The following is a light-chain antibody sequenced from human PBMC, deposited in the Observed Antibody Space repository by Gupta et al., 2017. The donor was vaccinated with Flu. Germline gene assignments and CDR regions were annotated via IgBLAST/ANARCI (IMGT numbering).Light chain of an antibody. CDR2: ATS. J-gene: IGKJ1*01. Sequence: DIQMTQSPSSLSASVGDRVTINCRATEDISNYLAWYQQKPGKVPKLLIYATSTLQSGVPSRFSGSGSGTDFHLFISSLQPEDVATYYCQKYDSAPWMFGQGTKVEIK. CDR3: QKYDSAPWM. V-gene: IGKV1-27*01. CDR1: EDISNY.